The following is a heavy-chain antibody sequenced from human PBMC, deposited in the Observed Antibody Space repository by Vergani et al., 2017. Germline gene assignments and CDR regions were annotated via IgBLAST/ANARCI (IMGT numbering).Heavy chain of an antibody. CDR3: ARDDFPRDWSLYYDYGMDV. V-gene: IGHV3-33*01. D-gene: IGHD3-9*01. CDR1: GFTFRRYA. CDR2: IWNDGSTK. Sequence: VQLVESGGGLVKPGGSLRLSCAASGFTFRRYAMHWVRQAPGKGLEWVAVIWNDGSTKYYADSVKARFTISRDNSNNTLYLQMNSLRAEDTAVYYCARDDFPRDWSLYYDYGMDVWGQGTTVTVSS. J-gene: IGHJ6*02.